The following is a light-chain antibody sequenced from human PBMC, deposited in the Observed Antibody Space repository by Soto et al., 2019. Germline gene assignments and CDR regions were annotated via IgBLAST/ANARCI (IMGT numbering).Light chain of an antibody. Sequence: EIVLTQSPATLSLSPGERATLSCRASHSVNSYLAWYQQKPGQAPRLLIYDASKRATDVPARFSGSGSGTDFTLTISSLEPEDFAFYYCQQRSEWPPLTFGGGTKVEIK. V-gene: IGKV3-11*01. CDR1: HSVNSY. CDR2: DAS. CDR3: QQRSEWPPLT. J-gene: IGKJ4*01.